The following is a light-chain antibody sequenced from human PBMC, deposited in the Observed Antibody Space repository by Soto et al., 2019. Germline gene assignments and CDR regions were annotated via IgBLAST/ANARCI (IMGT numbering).Light chain of an antibody. J-gene: IGLJ1*01. Sequence: QSALTQPASVSGSPGQSITISCTGTSSDVGAYNYVSWYQQHPGKAPKMMIYEVNDRPSGVSNRFSGSKSGNTASLTISGLQTEGEADYFCSSYTSSSTYVFGTGTKVTVL. CDR2: EVN. CDR1: SSDVGAYNY. CDR3: SSYTSSSTYV. V-gene: IGLV2-14*01.